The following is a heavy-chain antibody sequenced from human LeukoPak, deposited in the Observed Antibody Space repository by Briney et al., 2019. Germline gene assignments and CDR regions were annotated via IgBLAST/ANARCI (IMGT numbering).Heavy chain of an antibody. CDR1: VDTFSTYA. Sequence: SVTVSCKASVDTFSTYAFNWVRQAPGQGLEWTGGIVPISDTTNYAQTLQGRVTITADKSKNTVYMELSSLTSEDTGVYYCARGASVRVVPMSYYYAMDVWGEGTTVIVSS. V-gene: IGHV1-69*06. D-gene: IGHD2-2*01. CDR2: IVPISDTT. J-gene: IGHJ6*04. CDR3: ARGASVRVVPMSYYYAMDV.